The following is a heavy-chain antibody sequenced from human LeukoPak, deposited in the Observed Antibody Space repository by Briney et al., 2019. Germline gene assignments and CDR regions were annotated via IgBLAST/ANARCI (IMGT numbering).Heavy chain of an antibody. Sequence: ASVKVSCKASGYTFTGYYMHWVRQAPGQGLEWMGWINPNSGGTNYAQKFQGRVTMTRDTSISTAYMELSRLRSDDTAVYYCARLGSSSWYEKAFDIWGQGTMVTVSS. V-gene: IGHV1-2*02. CDR2: INPNSGGT. J-gene: IGHJ3*02. D-gene: IGHD6-13*01. CDR1: GYTFTGYY. CDR3: ARLGSSSWYEKAFDI.